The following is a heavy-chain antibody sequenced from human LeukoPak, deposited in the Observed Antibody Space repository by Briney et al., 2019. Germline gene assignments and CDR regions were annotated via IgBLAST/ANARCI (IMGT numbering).Heavy chain of an antibody. Sequence: ASVKVSCKASGYTFTSYDINWVRQATGQGLEWMGWMNPNSGNTGYAQKFQGRVTMTRNTSISTAYMELSSLRSEDTPVYYCVTAPSRLRYFDWLLYGGGDYWGQGTLVTVSS. CDR3: VTAPSRLRYFDWLLYGGGDY. D-gene: IGHD3-9*01. V-gene: IGHV1-8*01. CDR2: MNPNSGNT. J-gene: IGHJ4*02. CDR1: GYTFTSYD.